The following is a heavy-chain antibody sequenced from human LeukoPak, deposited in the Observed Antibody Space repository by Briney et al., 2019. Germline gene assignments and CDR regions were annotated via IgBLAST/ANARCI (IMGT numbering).Heavy chain of an antibody. Sequence: GGSLRLSCAASGFTFNNAWMNWVRQAPGKGLEWVGRIKSKTGGETTDYAAPVKGRFAISREDSKNTLYLQMNSLKTEDTAVYYCTTATGSGSYYMGFDCWGQGTLVTVSS. CDR3: TTATGSGSYYMGFDC. D-gene: IGHD3-10*01. CDR1: GFTFNNAW. J-gene: IGHJ4*02. CDR2: IKSKTGGETT. V-gene: IGHV3-15*07.